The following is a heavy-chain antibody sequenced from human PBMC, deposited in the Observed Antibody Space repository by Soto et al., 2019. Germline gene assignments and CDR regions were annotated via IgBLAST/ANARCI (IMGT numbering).Heavy chain of an antibody. V-gene: IGHV1-8*01. D-gene: IGHD2-2*02. CDR3: AATGGYCSSTSCYIPPLYYYYGMDV. CDR2: MNPNSGNT. CDR1: GYTYTSYD. Sequence: ASVNVSCKASGYTYTSYDINWVRQATGQGLEWMGWMNPNSGNTGYAQKFQGRVTMTRNTSISTAYMELSSLRSEDTAVYYCAATGGYCSSTSCYIPPLYYYYGMDVWGQGTTVNVS. J-gene: IGHJ6*02.